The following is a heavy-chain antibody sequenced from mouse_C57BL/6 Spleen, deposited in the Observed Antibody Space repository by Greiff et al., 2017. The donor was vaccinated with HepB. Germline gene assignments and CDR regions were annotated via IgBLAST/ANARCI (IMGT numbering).Heavy chain of an antibody. CDR1: GFTFSSYG. CDR2: ISSGGSYT. V-gene: IGHV5-6*01. CDR3: ARPLTGTKGFAY. J-gene: IGHJ3*01. Sequence: EVHLVESGGDLVKPGGSLKLSCAASGFTFSSYGMSWVRQTPDKRLEWVATISSGGSYTYYPDSVKGRFTISRDNAKNTLYLQMSSLKSEDTAMYYCARPLTGTKGFAYWGQGTLVTVSA. D-gene: IGHD4-1*01.